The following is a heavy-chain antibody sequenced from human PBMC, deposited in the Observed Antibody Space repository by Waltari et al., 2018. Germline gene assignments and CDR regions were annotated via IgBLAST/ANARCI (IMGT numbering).Heavy chain of an antibody. J-gene: IGHJ4*02. CDR2: IYYSGST. V-gene: IGHV4-59*11. CDR1: GGSISSHY. CDR3: ARAGSGWSLNLDY. Sequence: QVQLQESGPGLVKPSETLSLTCTVSGGSISSHYWSWIRQPPGKGLEWIGYIYYSGSTNYNPSLKSRVTISVDTSKNQFSLKLSSVTAADTAVYYCARAGSGWSLNLDYWGQGTLVTVSS. D-gene: IGHD6-19*01.